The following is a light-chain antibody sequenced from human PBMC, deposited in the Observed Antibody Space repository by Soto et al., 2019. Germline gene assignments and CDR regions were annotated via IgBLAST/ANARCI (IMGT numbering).Light chain of an antibody. J-gene: IGKJ3*01. V-gene: IGKV3-15*01. Sequence: EIVLTQSPATLSVFPGEKATLSCGASQSVSNNLDWYHQKPGQATRTLIYGASTRATGVPAMFSGSGSGTECTLTISSLQSEDSASYYCQHYSSWRFPVRAGTKVAIE. CDR3: QHYSSWRFP. CDR1: QSVSNN. CDR2: GAS.